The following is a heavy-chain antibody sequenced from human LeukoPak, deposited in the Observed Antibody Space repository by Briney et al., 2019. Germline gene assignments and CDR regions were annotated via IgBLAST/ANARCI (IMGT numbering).Heavy chain of an antibody. CDR1: GFSFSKDW. Sequence: PGGSLRLSCAASGFSFSKDWMSWVRQAPGKGLEWVGRIKSKADGGTTDYAAPVKGRFTISRDDSKNTLYLHMNTLKTEDTAIYYCTTLGAFDYWGQGTLVTVSS. D-gene: IGHD3-16*01. CDR3: TTLGAFDY. V-gene: IGHV3-15*01. CDR2: IKSKADGGTT. J-gene: IGHJ4*02.